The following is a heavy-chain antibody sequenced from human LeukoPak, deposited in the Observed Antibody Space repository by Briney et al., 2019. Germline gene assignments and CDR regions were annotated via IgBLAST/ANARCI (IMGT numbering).Heavy chain of an antibody. V-gene: IGHV4-39*01. CDR2: IYYRGST. J-gene: IGHJ5*02. D-gene: IGHD3-3*01. Sequence: PSETLTLTCTVSGGSISSSTYYWGWIRQPPGQGLEWIGTIYYRGSTYYNPSLKSRVTISVDTSKNQFSLKLTSVTAADTAVYYCARLGRTYYDFWSGPWGQGTLVTVSS. CDR3: ARLGRTYYDFWSGP. CDR1: GGSISSSTYY.